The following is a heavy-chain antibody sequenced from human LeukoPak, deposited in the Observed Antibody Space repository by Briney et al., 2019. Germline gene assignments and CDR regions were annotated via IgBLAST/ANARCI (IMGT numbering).Heavy chain of an antibody. V-gene: IGHV4-34*01. Sequence: SETLSLTCAVYGGSFSGYYWSWIRQPPGKGLEWIGEINHSGSTNYNPSLKSRVTISADTSKNQFSLKLSSVTAADTAVYYCARNYGDYAGMDVWGQGTTVTVSS. CDR2: INHSGST. CDR3: ARNYGDYAGMDV. D-gene: IGHD4-17*01. J-gene: IGHJ6*02. CDR1: GGSFSGYY.